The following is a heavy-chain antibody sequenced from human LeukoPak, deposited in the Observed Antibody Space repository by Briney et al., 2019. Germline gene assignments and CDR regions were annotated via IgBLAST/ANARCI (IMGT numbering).Heavy chain of an antibody. D-gene: IGHD3-22*01. V-gene: IGHV4-59*08. J-gene: IGHJ3*02. Sequence: SETLSLTCTVSGGSISSYYWSWIRQPPGKGLEWIGYIYYSGSTNYNPSLKSRVTISVDTSKNQFSLKLSSVTAADTAVYYCARQYYTMIVASPADAFDIWGQGTMVTVSS. CDR1: GGSISSYY. CDR2: IYYSGST. CDR3: ARQYYTMIVASPADAFDI.